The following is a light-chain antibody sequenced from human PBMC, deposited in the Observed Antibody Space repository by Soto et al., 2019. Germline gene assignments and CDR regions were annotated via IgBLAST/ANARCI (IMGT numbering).Light chain of an antibody. Sequence: EIVMTQSPATLSVSPGERVSLSFRASQSIYDKLAWYQQKPGQTPRLLIYDASTRATGIPTRFSGSGSGTDFTLTISSLQSEDFAIYYCQQYNNWPITFGQGTRLEI. CDR3: QQYNNWPIT. CDR2: DAS. V-gene: IGKV3-15*01. CDR1: QSIYDK. J-gene: IGKJ5*01.